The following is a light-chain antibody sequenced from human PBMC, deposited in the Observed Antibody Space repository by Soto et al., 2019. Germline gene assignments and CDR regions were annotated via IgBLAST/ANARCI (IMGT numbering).Light chain of an antibody. CDR1: YSNIETNY. Sequence: QSVLTQPPSISATPGQKVTISCSGSYSNIETNYVSWYQQLPGTAPKLLIYDNTERPSGIPGRFSGSKSGSSATLGITGLQTGDEADYYCGTWDSSLSAGVFGTGTKVTVL. J-gene: IGLJ1*01. CDR2: DNT. CDR3: GTWDSSLSAGV. V-gene: IGLV1-51*01.